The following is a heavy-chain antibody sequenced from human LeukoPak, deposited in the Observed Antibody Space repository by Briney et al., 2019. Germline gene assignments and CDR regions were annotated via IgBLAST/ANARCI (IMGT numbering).Heavy chain of an antibody. CDR3: AKRGSTSYHFDS. CDR2: IKRDGSAR. V-gene: IGHV3-7*02. J-gene: IGHJ4*02. D-gene: IGHD2-2*01. Sequence: GGSLRLSCAASGFTFSNYWMTWVRQAPGKGLEWVANIKRDGSARNYVDSVKGRFTISRDNAKNSLYLQMNTLRVEDTAVYYCAKRGSTSYHFDSWGQGTLVTVSS. CDR1: GFTFSNYW.